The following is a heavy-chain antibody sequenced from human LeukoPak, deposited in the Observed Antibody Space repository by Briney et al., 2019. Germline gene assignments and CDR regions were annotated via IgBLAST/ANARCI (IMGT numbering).Heavy chain of an antibody. CDR1: GGSITSSSDF. CDR2: IYYSGST. D-gene: IGHD5-18*01. Sequence: PSETLSLTCTVSGGSITSSSDFWAWLRQPPGKGLEWIGGIYYSGSTYYNPSLRSRVTISVDTSKNQFSLKLSSVTASDTAVYYCVRRGYSYGLGYFDYWGQGTLVTLSS. V-gene: IGHV4-39*01. J-gene: IGHJ4*02. CDR3: VRRGYSYGLGYFDY.